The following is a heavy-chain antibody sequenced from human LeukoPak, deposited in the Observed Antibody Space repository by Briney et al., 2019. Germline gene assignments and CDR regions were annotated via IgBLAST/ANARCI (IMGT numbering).Heavy chain of an antibody. J-gene: IGHJ4*02. Sequence: SSANVSCMASVGTFSSYAISWVRQAPGQGLEWMGGIIPIFGTANYVQKFQGRVTITADESTSTAYMELSSLRSEDTAAYYCARDRVQLWLSGNFDYWGQGTLVTVSS. CDR2: IIPIFGTA. CDR1: VGTFSSYA. V-gene: IGHV1-69*13. CDR3: ARDRVQLWLSGNFDY. D-gene: IGHD5-18*01.